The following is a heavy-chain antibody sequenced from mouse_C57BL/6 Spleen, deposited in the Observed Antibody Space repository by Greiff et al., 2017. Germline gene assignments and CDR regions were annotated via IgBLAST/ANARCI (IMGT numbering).Heavy chain of an antibody. CDR2: ISDGGSYT. V-gene: IGHV5-4*01. CDR3: ARDSDWQFDY. CDR1: GFTFSSYA. J-gene: IGHJ2*01. Sequence: EVMLVESGGGLVKPGGSLKLSCAASGFTFSSYAMSWVRQTPEKRLEWVATISDGGSYTYYPDNVKGRFTISRDNATNNLYLQMSHLKSEDTAMYYCARDSDWQFDYWGQGTTLTVSS.